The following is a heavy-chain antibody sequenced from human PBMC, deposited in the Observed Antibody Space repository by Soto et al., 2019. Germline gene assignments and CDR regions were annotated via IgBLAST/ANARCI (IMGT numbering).Heavy chain of an antibody. CDR3: ARTDGYEIEY. CDR2: IYPGDPDT. Sequence: GESLKISCQGSGYSFVSYWIAWVRQMPGKGLEWMGSIYPGDPDTTNSPSFQGQVTMSVEKSITTVYLQWSSLKASDAAMYYCARTDGYEIEYWGQGTLVTVSS. J-gene: IGHJ4*02. V-gene: IGHV5-51*01. D-gene: IGHD2-21*01. CDR1: GYSFVSYW.